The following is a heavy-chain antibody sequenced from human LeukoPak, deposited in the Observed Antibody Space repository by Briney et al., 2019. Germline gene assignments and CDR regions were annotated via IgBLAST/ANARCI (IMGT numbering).Heavy chain of an antibody. Sequence: ASVKVSSKPSVYTFTSYGISWVRQAPGQGLEWMGWISAYNGNTNYAQKLQGRVTMTTDTSTSIAYMELRSLRSDDTAVYYGARGGVVMSYFEYWRQGTLVTVS. CDR3: ARGGVVMSYFEY. CDR1: VYTFTSYG. D-gene: IGHD3-22*01. CDR2: ISAYNGNT. J-gene: IGHJ4*02. V-gene: IGHV1-18*01.